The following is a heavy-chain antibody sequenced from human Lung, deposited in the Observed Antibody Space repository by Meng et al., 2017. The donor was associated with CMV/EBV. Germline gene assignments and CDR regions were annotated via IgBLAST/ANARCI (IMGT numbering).Heavy chain of an antibody. CDR3: ARLAECSAGNGYFDY. CDR2: LNAIIGME. D-gene: IGHD2-8*01. J-gene: IGHJ4*02. V-gene: IGHV1-69*10. Sequence: NWERQGNGQGREGLGGLNAIIGMETDSQKCQGRVTINAYKTTSTAYMEMSSLRSEDRAIYYSARLAECSAGNGYFDYWGQGTLVTVSS.